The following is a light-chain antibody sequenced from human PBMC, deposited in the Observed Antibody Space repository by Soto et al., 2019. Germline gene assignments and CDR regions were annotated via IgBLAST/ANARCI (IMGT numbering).Light chain of an antibody. CDR1: QNINNY. CDR3: QQYNEYPLT. CDR2: KAS. J-gene: IGKJ4*01. V-gene: IGKV1-5*03. Sequence: DIQMTQSPSSLSASVGDRFTITCQASQNINNYLNWYQQKPGKAPNLLIYKASSLESGVPSRFSGSGSGTEFTLTISSLQPDDFVSYYCQQYNEYPLTFGGGTKGDIK.